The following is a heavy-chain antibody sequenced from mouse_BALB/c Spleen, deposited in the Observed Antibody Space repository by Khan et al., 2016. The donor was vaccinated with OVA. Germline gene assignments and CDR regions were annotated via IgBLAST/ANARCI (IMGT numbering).Heavy chain of an antibody. V-gene: IGHV1-7*01. D-gene: IGHD2-1*01. CDR2: INPSTGYA. CDR1: GYPFTTYW. Sequence: QVQLQQSGAELAKPGDSVKMSCKASGYPFTTYWMHWVKQRPGQGLDWIGYINPSTGYAEYNQKITDKATLTADKSYRTAYMQPNSLSSEDFAVDYCARRGVYGIFAYWGQGTLVTVSA. J-gene: IGHJ3*01. CDR3: ARRGVYGIFAY.